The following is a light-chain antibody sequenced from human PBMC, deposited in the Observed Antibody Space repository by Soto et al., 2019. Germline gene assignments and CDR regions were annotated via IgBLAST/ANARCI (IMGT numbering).Light chain of an antibody. Sequence: QSVLTQPRSVSGSPGQSVAISCTGTSSDVGGYDYVSWFQQHPGKAPKLMIYDVTKRPSGVPDRFSGSKSGNTASLTISGLQAEDEADYYCCSYGVGPYVCGTGTKVTVL. V-gene: IGLV2-11*01. CDR1: SSDVGGYDY. CDR3: CSYGVGPYV. CDR2: DVT. J-gene: IGLJ1*01.